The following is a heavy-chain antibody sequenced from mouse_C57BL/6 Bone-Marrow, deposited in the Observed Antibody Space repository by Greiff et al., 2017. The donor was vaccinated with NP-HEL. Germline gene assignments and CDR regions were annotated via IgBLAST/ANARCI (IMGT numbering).Heavy chain of an antibody. CDR2: ISYDGSN. CDR3: ARLGMITTQRYYAMDY. J-gene: IGHJ4*01. V-gene: IGHV3-6*01. D-gene: IGHD2-4*01. Sequence: EVKVEESGPGLVKPSQSLSLTCSVTGYSITSGYYWKWIRQFLGNKLEWMGYISYDGSNNYNPSLKNRISITRDTSKNQFFLKLNSVTTEDTATYYCARLGMITTQRYYAMDYWGQGTSVTVSS. CDR1: GYSITSGYY.